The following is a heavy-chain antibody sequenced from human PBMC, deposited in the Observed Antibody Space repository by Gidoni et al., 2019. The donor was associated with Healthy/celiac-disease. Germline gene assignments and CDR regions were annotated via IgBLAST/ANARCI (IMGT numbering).Heavy chain of an antibody. CDR1: AVSIRSYY. Sequence: QVQLQDSGPGLVKPSETLSLTCTVSAVSIRSYYWSWIRQPPGKGLEWIGYIYYSGSTNYNPSLKSRVTISVDKSKNPFSLKLSFVTAADTAVYYCASHAWKSPYGLSLDYWGQGTLVTVSS. D-gene: IGHD1-1*01. V-gene: IGHV4-59*08. J-gene: IGHJ4*02. CDR2: IYYSGST. CDR3: ASHAWKSPYGLSLDY.